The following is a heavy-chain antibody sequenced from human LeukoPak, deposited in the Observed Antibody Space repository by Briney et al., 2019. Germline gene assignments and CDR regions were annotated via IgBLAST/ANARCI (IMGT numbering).Heavy chain of an antibody. CDR1: GFMFSGHA. CDR2: VSGSGDTT. Sequence: GGSLRLSCAASGFMFSGHAMNWVRQAPGKGPEWVSGVSGSGDTTYYADSVKGRFTMSRDSSKNTLYLQMNSLRADDTAVYYCAKARSQTGGASNYWGQGTLVTVSS. D-gene: IGHD1-26*01. J-gene: IGHJ4*02. V-gene: IGHV3-23*01. CDR3: AKARSQTGGASNY.